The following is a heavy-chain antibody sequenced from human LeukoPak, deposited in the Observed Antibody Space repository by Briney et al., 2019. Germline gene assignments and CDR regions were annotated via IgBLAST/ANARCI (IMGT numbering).Heavy chain of an antibody. V-gene: IGHV5-51*01. CDR3: ARGTSYWTYYFDY. CDR2: IYPGDSDT. Sequence: GIIYPGDSDTRYSPSFQGQVTISADKSISTAYLQWSSLKASDAAIYYCARGTSYWTYYFDYWGQGTLVTVSS. D-gene: IGHD1-26*01. J-gene: IGHJ4*02.